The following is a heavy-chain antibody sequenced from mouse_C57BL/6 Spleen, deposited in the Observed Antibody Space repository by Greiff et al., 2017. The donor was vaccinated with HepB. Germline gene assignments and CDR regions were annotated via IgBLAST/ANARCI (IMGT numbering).Heavy chain of an antibody. V-gene: IGHV10-1*01. D-gene: IGHD2-4*01. CDR1: GFSFNTYA. J-gene: IGHJ3*01. CDR2: IRSKSNNYAT. Sequence: EVQGVESGGGLVQPKGSLKLSCAASGFSFNTYAMNWVRQAPGKGLEWVARIRSKSNNYATYYADSVKDRFTISRDDSESMLYLQMNNLKTEDTAMYYCVRQGDYDRGFAYWGQGTLVTVSA. CDR3: VRQGDYDRGFAY.